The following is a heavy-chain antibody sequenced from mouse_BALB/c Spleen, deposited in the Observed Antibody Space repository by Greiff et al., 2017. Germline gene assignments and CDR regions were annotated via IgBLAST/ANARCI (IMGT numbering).Heavy chain of an antibody. CDR1: GFAFSSYD. D-gene: IGHD2-14*01. CDR3: AQVRRGYYFDY. CDR2: ISSGGGST. V-gene: IGHV5-12-1*01. Sequence: EVKLVESGGGLVKPGGSLKLSCAASGFAFSSYDMSWVRQTPEKRLEWVAYISSGGGSTYYPDTVKGRFTISRDNAKNTLYLQMSSLKSEDTAMYYCAQVRRGYYFDYWGQGTTLTVSS. J-gene: IGHJ2*01.